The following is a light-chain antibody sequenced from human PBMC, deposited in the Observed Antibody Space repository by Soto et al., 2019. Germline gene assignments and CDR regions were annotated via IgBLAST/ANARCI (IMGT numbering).Light chain of an antibody. V-gene: IGKV1-5*03. CDR3: QQFNIYPYT. CDR1: QSIGNW. Sequence: DIQMTQSPSTLSASVGDTVTFTCRASQSIGNWMAWYQQTPGKAPKLLIYRGSSLQSGVPSRFSGIGSGTEFTLTIVNLQPDDFAVYFCQQFNIYPYTFGPGTKLEIK. CDR2: RGS. J-gene: IGKJ2*01.